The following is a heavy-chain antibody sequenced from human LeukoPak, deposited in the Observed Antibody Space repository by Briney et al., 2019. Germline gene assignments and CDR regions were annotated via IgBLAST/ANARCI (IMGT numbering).Heavy chain of an antibody. CDR2: INPNNDGT. J-gene: IGHJ4*02. D-gene: IGHD1-26*01. Sequence: ASVKVSCKASGYTFTDHYIHWVRQAPGQGLEWMGWINPNNDGTNYAQKFQGRVTMTRDTSIGTAYMELSRLRSDDTAVYYCAGGIASYSSSYFDYWGQGALVTVSS. V-gene: IGHV1-2*02. CDR3: AGGIASYSSSYFDY. CDR1: GYTFTDHY.